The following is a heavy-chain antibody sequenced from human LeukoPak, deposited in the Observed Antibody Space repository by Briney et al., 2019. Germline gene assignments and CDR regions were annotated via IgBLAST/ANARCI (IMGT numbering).Heavy chain of an antibody. J-gene: IGHJ4*02. D-gene: IGHD3-22*01. V-gene: IGHV1-69*13. CDR2: IIPIFGTA. CDR1: GGTFSSYA. Sequence: GASVKVSCKASGGTFSSYAISWVRQAPGQGLEWMGGIIPIFGTANYAQKFQGRVTITADESTSTAYMELSSLRSEDTAVYYCARVREDYYDSSGYYHCHFDYWGQGTLVTVSS. CDR3: ARVREDYYDSSGYYHCHFDY.